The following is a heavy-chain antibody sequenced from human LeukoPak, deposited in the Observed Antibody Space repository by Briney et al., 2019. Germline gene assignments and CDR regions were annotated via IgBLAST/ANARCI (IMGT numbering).Heavy chain of an antibody. CDR3: AKGWLSCTSTRCYRGPFDY. D-gene: IGHD2-2*02. V-gene: IGHV3-23*01. J-gene: IGHJ4*02. CDR1: GFSFSTYA. Sequence: GGSLRLSCAASGFSFSTYAMTRVRQAPGKGLEWVSTLNGRGDATYYADSVQGRVTISRDNSKNTLFLQMNSLRAEDTAVYYCAKGWLSCTSTRCYRGPFDYWGQGTLVAVSS. CDR2: LNGRGDAT.